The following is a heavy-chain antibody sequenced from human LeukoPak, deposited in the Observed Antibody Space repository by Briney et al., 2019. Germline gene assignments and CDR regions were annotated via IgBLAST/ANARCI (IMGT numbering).Heavy chain of an antibody. CDR2: INPNSGGT. CDR1: GYTFTGYY. CDR3: ASQHSYYDFWSGYHDAFDI. V-gene: IGHV1-2*02. Sequence: GASVKVSCKASGYTFTGYYMHWVRQAPGQGLEWMGWINPNSGGTDYAQKFQGRVTMTRDTSISTAYMELSKLKFDDTAVYYCASQHSYYDFWSGYHDAFDIWGQGTMVTVSS. D-gene: IGHD3-3*01. J-gene: IGHJ3*02.